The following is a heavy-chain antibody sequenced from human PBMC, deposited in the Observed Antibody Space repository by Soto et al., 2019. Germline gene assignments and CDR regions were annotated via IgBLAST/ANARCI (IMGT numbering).Heavy chain of an antibody. CDR2: INPNSGNI. CDR1: GDSFTTYD. CDR3: ARGRASGSYYLLDY. D-gene: IGHD3-10*01. J-gene: IGHJ4*02. V-gene: IGHV1-8*01. Sequence: XSVKVSCKASGDSFTTYDINWVRQATGHGLEWMGWINPNSGNIGYAQRFQGRVTMTRDTAIRTAYMEVSSLRSDDTAVYYCARGRASGSYYLLDYWGQGTLVTVSS.